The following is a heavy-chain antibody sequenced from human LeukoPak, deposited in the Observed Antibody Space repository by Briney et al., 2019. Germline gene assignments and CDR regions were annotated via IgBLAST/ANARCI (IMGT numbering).Heavy chain of an antibody. J-gene: IGHJ4*02. CDR1: GDSISSHY. D-gene: IGHD2-2*01. CDR3: ARVHSSSTSCYWVDY. Sequence: SETLSLTCTVSGDSISSHYWSWIRQPPGKGLEWIGYIYYSGSTSYNPSLKSRVSISVDTSKSQFSLRLNSVTAADTAVYYCARVHSSSTSCYWVDYWGQGTLVTVSS. V-gene: IGHV4-59*11. CDR2: IYYSGST.